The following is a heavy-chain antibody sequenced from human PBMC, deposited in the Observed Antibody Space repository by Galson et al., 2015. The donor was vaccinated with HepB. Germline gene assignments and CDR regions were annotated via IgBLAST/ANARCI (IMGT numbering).Heavy chain of an antibody. D-gene: IGHD5-12*01. J-gene: IGHJ4*02. CDR3: AREGLAVDIVATIYVGFDY. V-gene: IGHV4-34*01. CDR2: INHSGST. Sequence: SETLSLTCAVYGRSFSGYYWSWIRQPPGKGLEWIGEINHSGSTNYNPSLKSRVTISVDTSKNQFSLKLSSVTAADTAVYYCAREGLAVDIVATIYVGFDYWGQGTLVTVSS. CDR1: GRSFSGYY.